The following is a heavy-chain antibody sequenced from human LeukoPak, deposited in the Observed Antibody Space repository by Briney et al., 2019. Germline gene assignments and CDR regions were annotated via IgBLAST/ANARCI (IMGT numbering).Heavy chain of an antibody. Sequence: GGSLRLSCAVSGFTYSLYWMTWARQAPGKGREGVAYMNYDGRATDYEDSLKGRFTISRDNAKNSLYLQMNNLRAEDTAVYYCARSDYVWGSYRHSPGLDVWGHGTMVTVSS. CDR1: GFTYSLYW. CDR2: MNYDGRAT. V-gene: IGHV3-7*01. CDR3: ARSDYVWGSYRHSPGLDV. D-gene: IGHD3-16*02. J-gene: IGHJ3*01.